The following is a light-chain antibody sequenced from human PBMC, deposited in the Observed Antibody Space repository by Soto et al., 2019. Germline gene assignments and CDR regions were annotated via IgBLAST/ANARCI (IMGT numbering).Light chain of an antibody. CDR1: QRVLYSSNHKHY. CDR2: WAS. V-gene: IGKV4-1*01. CDR3: QQYYSTPPT. Sequence: DIVMTQSPASLAVSLGERATINCKSSQRVLYSSNHKHYLAWYQQKPGQPPKLLIYWASTRESGVPDRFSGSGSGTDFTLTISSLQAEDVAVYYCQQYYSTPPTFGGGTKVEIK. J-gene: IGKJ4*01.